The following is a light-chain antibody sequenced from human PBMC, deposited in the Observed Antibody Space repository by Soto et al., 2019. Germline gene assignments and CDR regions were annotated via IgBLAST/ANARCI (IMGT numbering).Light chain of an antibody. V-gene: IGLV2-14*01. CDR1: SSDVGGYNY. Sequence: QSALTQPASVSGSPGQSITISCTGTSSDVGGYNYVSWYQQHPGKAPKLMIYDVSNRPSGVSNRLSGSKSGNTASLTISGLQAEDEADYYCSSYTSSSTLVVFGGETKVTVL. CDR2: DVS. J-gene: IGLJ2*01. CDR3: SSYTSSSTLVV.